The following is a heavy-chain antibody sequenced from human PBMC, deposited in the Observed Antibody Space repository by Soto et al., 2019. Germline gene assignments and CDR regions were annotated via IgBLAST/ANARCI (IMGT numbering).Heavy chain of an antibody. J-gene: IGHJ4*02. V-gene: IGHV4-4*02. CDR3: AALHFWSGPWTHTRLDY. Sequence: SETLSLTCAVSGDSISSSHWWNWVCQPPGKGLEWIGQISHSGSTNYNPSLTSRVTISVDKSKNHFSLKLASVTAADTAVYYCAALHFWSGPWTHTRLDYWGQGTLVTVSS. CDR1: GDSISSSHW. CDR2: ISHSGST. D-gene: IGHD3-3*02.